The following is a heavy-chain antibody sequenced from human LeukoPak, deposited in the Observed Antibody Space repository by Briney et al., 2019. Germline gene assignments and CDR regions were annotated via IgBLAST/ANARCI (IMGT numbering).Heavy chain of an antibody. J-gene: IGHJ4*02. CDR1: GYTFTSYG. D-gene: IGHD4-17*01. CDR3: ASLVYGDYDPWFDY. CDR2: ISAYNGNT. Sequence: GASVKVSCKASGYTFTSYGISWVRQAPGQGLECMGWISAYNGNTNYAQKLQGRVTMTTDTSTSTAYMELRSLRSDDTAVYYCASLVYGDYDPWFDYWGQGTLVTVSS. V-gene: IGHV1-18*01.